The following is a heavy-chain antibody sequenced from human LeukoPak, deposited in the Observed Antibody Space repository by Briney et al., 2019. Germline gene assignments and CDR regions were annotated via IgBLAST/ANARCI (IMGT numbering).Heavy chain of an antibody. CDR1: GGSITGYY. Sequence: SETLSLTCTVSGGSITGYYWSWIRQPPGKGLEWVGYVFYERGTLYNPSLKSRVTISVDTSKTQFSLKLTSVTAADTAVYYCARLTPPPYSSSWGLYYYYGMDVWGQGTTVTVSS. D-gene: IGHD6-13*01. J-gene: IGHJ6*02. CDR3: ARLTPPPYSSSWGLYYYYGMDV. V-gene: IGHV4-59*08. CDR2: VFYERGT.